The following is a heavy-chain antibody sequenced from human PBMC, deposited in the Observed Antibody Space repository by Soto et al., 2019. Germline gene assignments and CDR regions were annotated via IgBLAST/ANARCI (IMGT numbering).Heavy chain of an antibody. Sequence: EGSLRLSCAASGFTFSSYWMHWVRQAPGKGLVWVSRINSDGSSTSYADSVKGRFTISRDNAKNTLYLQMNSLRAEDTAVYYCAWVAAAGRYYYYMDVWGKGTTVTVSS. CDR3: AWVAAAGRYYYYMDV. CDR2: INSDGSST. CDR1: GFTFSSYW. V-gene: IGHV3-74*01. J-gene: IGHJ6*03. D-gene: IGHD6-13*01.